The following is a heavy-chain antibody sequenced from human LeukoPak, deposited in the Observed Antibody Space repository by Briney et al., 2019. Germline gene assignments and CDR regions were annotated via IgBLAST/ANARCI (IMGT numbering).Heavy chain of an antibody. CDR1: GFDFSEHE. V-gene: IGHV3-72*01. J-gene: IGHJ1*01. Sequence: PGGSLRLSCAASGFDFSEHEMDWVRQTPRKGLEWLARRNKNQGLTTEYAASVRGRFAISRDDSSNSLHLQMNRLKTEDTAVYYCVQPSQGYFQNWGQGTPVTVSS. CDR3: VQPSQGYFQN. CDR2: RNKNQGLTT. D-gene: IGHD3-22*01.